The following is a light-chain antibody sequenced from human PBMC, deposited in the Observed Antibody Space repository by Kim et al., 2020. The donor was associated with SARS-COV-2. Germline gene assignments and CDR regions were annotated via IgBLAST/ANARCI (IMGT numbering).Light chain of an antibody. CDR2: LAS. CDR1: QSVNSN. Sequence: SVFLGERATLSCRASQSVNSNLAWYQQKPGQAPRLLIYLASTRATNIPARFSGSGSGTEFSLTISSLLSEDFAVYYCQQYANWPLTFGGGTKLEI. J-gene: IGKJ4*01. V-gene: IGKV3-15*01. CDR3: QQYANWPLT.